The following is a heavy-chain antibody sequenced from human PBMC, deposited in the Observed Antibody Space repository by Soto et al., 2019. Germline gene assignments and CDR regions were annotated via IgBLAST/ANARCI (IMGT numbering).Heavy chain of an antibody. CDR3: GALPEPAMGYYYDGMDV. CDR2: IIPIFGTA. CDR1: GGTFRSYA. V-gene: IGHV1-69*12. D-gene: IGHD5-18*01. Sequence: QVQLVPSGAAVKKPGSSVKVSCTASGGTFRSYAISWLRQAPGQGLAWLGGIIPIFGTANYAQKFQGRVTITAEESTSTAYMELMSLVSEDTSVYYCGALPEPAMGYYYDGMDVWGQGTTVTVSS. J-gene: IGHJ6*02.